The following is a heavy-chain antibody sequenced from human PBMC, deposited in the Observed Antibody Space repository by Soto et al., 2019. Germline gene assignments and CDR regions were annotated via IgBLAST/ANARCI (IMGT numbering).Heavy chain of an antibody. Sequence: PGGSLRLSCAASGFTFSNYAMYWVRQAPGKGLEWVSGISGSGSGTYYADSVKGRFTISRDNSKNTLYLQMNSLRAEDTAVYYCEKGRSGYYDTFDYWGQGTLVTVSS. V-gene: IGHV3-23*01. CDR1: GFTFSNYA. J-gene: IGHJ4*02. D-gene: IGHD3-22*01. CDR3: EKGRSGYYDTFDY. CDR2: ISGSGSGT.